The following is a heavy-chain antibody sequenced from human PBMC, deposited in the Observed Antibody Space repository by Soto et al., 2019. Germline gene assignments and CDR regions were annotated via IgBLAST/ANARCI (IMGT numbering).Heavy chain of an antibody. Sequence: ASVKVSCKASGYTFTSCGISCVRQAPGQGLEWMGWISAYNGNTNYAQKLQGRVTMTTDTSTSTAYMELRSLRSDDTAVYYCARDHIVVVPAAQSLDYWGQGTLVTVSS. CDR1: GYTFTSCG. V-gene: IGHV1-18*04. CDR3: ARDHIVVVPAAQSLDY. D-gene: IGHD2-2*01. J-gene: IGHJ4*02. CDR2: ISAYNGNT.